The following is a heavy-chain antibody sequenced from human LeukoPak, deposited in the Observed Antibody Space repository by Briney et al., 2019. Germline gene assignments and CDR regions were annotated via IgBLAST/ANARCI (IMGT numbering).Heavy chain of an antibody. V-gene: IGHV1-2*02. D-gene: IGHD3-22*01. CDR3: ARAVYDSSGYYLEYFDY. Sequence: ATVKVSCKASGYTFTGYYMHWVRQAPGQGLEWMGWINPNSGGTNYARKFQGRVTMTRDTSISTAYMELSRLRSDDTAVYYCARAVYDSSGYYLEYFDYWGQGTLVTVSS. CDR1: GYTFTGYY. CDR2: INPNSGGT. J-gene: IGHJ4*02.